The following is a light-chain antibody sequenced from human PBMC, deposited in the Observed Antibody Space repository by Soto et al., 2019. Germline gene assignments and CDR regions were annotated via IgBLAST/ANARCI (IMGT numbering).Light chain of an antibody. Sequence: EIVLTQSPGTLSLSPGERATLSCRASQSVSSNYLAWYQHKPGQAPRLLIYDVSSRATGIPDRFSGSGSGTDFTLTISRLEPEDFAVYYCQQYGGSRRTFGQGTKVEIK. CDR2: DVS. CDR3: QQYGGSRRT. CDR1: QSVSSNY. V-gene: IGKV3-20*01. J-gene: IGKJ1*01.